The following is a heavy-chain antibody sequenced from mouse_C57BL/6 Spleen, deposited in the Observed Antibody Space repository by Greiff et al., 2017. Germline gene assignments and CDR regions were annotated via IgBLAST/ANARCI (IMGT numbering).Heavy chain of an antibody. CDR2: IDPETGGT. V-gene: IGHV1-15*01. Sequence: QVQLQQSGAELVRPGASVTLSCKASCYTFTDYEMHWVKQTPVHGLEWIGAIDPETGGTAYNQKFKGKAILTADKSSSTAYMELRSLTSEDSAVYYCTRGLLLRSFYFDYWGQGTTLTVSS. D-gene: IGHD1-1*01. CDR3: TRGLLLRSFYFDY. J-gene: IGHJ2*01. CDR1: CYTFTDYE.